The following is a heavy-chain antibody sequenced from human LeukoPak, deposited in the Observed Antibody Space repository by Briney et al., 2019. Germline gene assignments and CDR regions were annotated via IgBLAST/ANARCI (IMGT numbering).Heavy chain of an antibody. Sequence: PGGSLRLSCAASGFTFSSYSMNWVRQAPGKGREGVSSISSSRSYIYYADSVKGRFTISRDNAKNSLYLQMNSLRAEDTAVYYCARDTDWGQGTLVTVSS. CDR1: GFTFSSYS. CDR2: ISSSRSYI. J-gene: IGHJ4*02. V-gene: IGHV3-21*01. D-gene: IGHD2-8*02. CDR3: ARDTD.